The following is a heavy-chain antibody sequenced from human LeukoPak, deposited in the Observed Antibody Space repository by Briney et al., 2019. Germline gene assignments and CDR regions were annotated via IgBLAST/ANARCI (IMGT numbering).Heavy chain of an antibody. J-gene: IGHJ4*02. CDR3: VRVRSSSWYDY. CDR2: ISRDGSTT. D-gene: IGHD6-13*01. V-gene: IGHV3-74*01. Sequence: GGSLRLSCATSGFTFSTSWMHWVRQAPGKGLVWVSRISRDGSTTTYADSVKARFTISRDNAKNTLYLQMNSLRVEDTAVYYCVRVRSSSWYDYWGQGALVTVSS. CDR1: GFTFSTSW.